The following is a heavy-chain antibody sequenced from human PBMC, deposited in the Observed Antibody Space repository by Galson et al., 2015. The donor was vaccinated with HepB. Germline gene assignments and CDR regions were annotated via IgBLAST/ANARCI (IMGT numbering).Heavy chain of an antibody. D-gene: IGHD3-22*01. CDR3: VTDSSGRHTFDF. Sequence: SLRLSCATSGFNFSNFFMNWVRQAPGKGLEWVPSISSSSNYTYYADSVRGRFTISRDDAKNSLSLQMNSLRAEDTAFYYCVTDSSGRHTFDFWGQGTLVTVSS. CDR1: GFNFSNFF. J-gene: IGHJ4*02. CDR2: ISSSSNYT. V-gene: IGHV3-21*01.